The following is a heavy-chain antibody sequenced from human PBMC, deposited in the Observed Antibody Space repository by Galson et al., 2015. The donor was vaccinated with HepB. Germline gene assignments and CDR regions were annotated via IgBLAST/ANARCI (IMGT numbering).Heavy chain of an antibody. CDR3: VKDQVTGGSGSYYNVAFDY. J-gene: IGHJ4*02. Sequence: SLRLSCAASGFTFSSYAMHWVRQAPGKGLEYVSAISSNGGSTYYADSVKGRFTISRDSSKNTLYLQMSSLRAEDTAVYYCVKDQVTGGSGSYYNVAFDYWGQGTLVTVSS. CDR1: GFTFSSYA. CDR2: ISSNGGST. V-gene: IGHV3-64D*06. D-gene: IGHD3-10*01.